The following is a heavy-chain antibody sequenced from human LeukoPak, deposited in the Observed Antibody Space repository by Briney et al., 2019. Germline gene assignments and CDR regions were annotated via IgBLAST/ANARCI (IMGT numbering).Heavy chain of an antibody. Sequence: PSETLSLTCAVYGGPFSGYYWSWIRQPPGKGLEWIGEINHSGSTNYNPSLKSRVTISVDTSKNQFSLKLSSVTAADTAVYYCARGNSHYDYVWGSYRKSYYFDYWGQGTLVTVSS. CDR2: INHSGST. V-gene: IGHV4-34*01. CDR3: ARGNSHYDYVWGSYRKSYYFDY. J-gene: IGHJ4*02. D-gene: IGHD3-16*02. CDR1: GGPFSGYY.